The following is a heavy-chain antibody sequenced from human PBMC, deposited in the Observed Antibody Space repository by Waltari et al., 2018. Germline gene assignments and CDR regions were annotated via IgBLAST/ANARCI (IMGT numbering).Heavy chain of an antibody. CDR2: IYGVTGIT. CDR3: ARRLRQLEFDY. V-gene: IGHV4-38-2*01. CDR1: GDSISGAFD. D-gene: IGHD6-13*01. Sequence: QVQLQESGPGLVKPSETLSLTCAVSGDSISGAFDWSWIRQPPGKGLEYIGYIYGVTGITNYNPSLKNRVTISKDTSKNQFSLKLTSLTAADTAVYYCARRLRQLEFDYWGQGVLVTVSS. J-gene: IGHJ4*02.